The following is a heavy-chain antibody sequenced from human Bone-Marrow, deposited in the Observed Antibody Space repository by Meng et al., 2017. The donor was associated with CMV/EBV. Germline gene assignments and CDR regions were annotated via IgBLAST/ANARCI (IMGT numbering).Heavy chain of an antibody. V-gene: IGHV3-64*02. D-gene: IGHD2-2*01. Sequence: GGSLRLSCAASGFTFSSYAMHWVRQAPGKGLEYVSAISSNGGSTYYADSVKGRFTTSRDNAKNSLHLQMNSLRVEDTAVYYCAREGEYQLVHWFDYWVQGSLVTVSS. CDR1: GFTFSSYA. J-gene: IGHJ4*02. CDR3: AREGEYQLVHWFDY. CDR2: ISSNGGST.